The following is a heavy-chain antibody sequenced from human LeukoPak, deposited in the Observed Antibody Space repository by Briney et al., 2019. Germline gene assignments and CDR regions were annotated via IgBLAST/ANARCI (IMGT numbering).Heavy chain of an antibody. V-gene: IGHV1-2*02. J-gene: IGHJ4*02. CDR3: ARDLLPYYDILTGYCNH. Sequence: ASVKVSYKASGYTFTDHYMHWVRHAPGQGLEWMGWINPNSGGTKYAQKFQGRVTMTRDTSISTAYMELSRLRSDDTAVYYCARDLLPYYDILTGYCNHWGQGTLVTVSS. D-gene: IGHD3-9*01. CDR1: GYTFTDHY. CDR2: INPNSGGT.